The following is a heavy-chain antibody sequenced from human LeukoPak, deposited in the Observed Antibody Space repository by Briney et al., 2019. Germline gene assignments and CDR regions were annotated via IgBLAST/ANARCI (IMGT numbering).Heavy chain of an antibody. D-gene: IGHD6-19*01. CDR3: ARVAVAGTYYFDY. J-gene: IGHJ4*02. CDR1: GGTFSSYA. V-gene: IGHV1-69*05. Sequence: ASVKVSCKASGGTFSSYAISWVRQAPGQGLEWMGGIIPIFGTANYAQKFQGRVTITTDESTSTAYMELSSLRSEDTAVYYCARVAVAGTYYFDYWGQGTLVTVSS. CDR2: IIPIFGTA.